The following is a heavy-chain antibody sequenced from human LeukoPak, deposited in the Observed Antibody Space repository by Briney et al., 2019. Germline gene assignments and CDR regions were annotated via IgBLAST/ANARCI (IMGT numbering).Heavy chain of an antibody. J-gene: IGHJ4*02. V-gene: IGHV3-21*01. CDR3: ARDLNTAMVPDY. CDR2: ISSSSSYI. D-gene: IGHD5-18*01. Sequence: PGGSLRLSCAASGFTFSSYSMNWARQAPGKGLEWVSSISSSSSYIYYADSVKGRFTISRDNAKNSLFLQMNSLRAEDTAVYYCARDLNTAMVPDYWGQGTLVTVSS. CDR1: GFTFSSYS.